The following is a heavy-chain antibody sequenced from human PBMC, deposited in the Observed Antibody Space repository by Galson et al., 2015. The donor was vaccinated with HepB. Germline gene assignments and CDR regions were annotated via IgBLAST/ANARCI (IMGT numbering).Heavy chain of an antibody. CDR3: AKKRDDTRFWWYFDL. CDR2: ITDNGVDT. Sequence: SLRLSCAASGFTFSSFAMTWVRQAPGKGLQWVSSITDNGVDTYYADSVKGRFTISRDNSRNTLHLQMSSLRAEDTAVYYCAKKRDDTRFWWYFDLWGRGTLVTVSS. CDR1: GFTFSSFA. V-gene: IGHV3-23*01. J-gene: IGHJ2*01. D-gene: IGHD3-9*01.